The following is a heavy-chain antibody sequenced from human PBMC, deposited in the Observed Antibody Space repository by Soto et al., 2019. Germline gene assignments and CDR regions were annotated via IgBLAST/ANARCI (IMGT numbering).Heavy chain of an antibody. CDR3: ARGGSDRPGY. CDR1: EFTFKNYG. D-gene: IGHD6-25*01. V-gene: IGHV3-48*02. Sequence: EVQLVESGGGLVQPGGSLRLSCAASEFTFKNYGMNWVRQAPGKGLEWVSYISSSSSSIDYADSVKGRFTISRDNAKSSLYRQMNSLRDEDTAVYYCARGGSDRPGYWGQGTLVTVSS. J-gene: IGHJ4*02. CDR2: ISSSSSSI.